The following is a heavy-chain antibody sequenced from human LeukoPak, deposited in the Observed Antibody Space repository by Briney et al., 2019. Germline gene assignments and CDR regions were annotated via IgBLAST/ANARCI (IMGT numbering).Heavy chain of an antibody. J-gene: IGHJ6*03. CDR3: ARDGHNWNYYYYYYMDV. Sequence: GGSPRVSCADPRFTFSNYSRSWGRQAPGKGVGGVFNISSSSSTIYYADSVKGRFTISRDNAKNSLYLQMNSLRAEDTAVYYCARDGHNWNYYYYYYMDVWGKGTTVTVSS. D-gene: IGHD1-20*01. CDR2: ISSSSSTI. V-gene: IGHV3-48*01. CDR1: RFTFSNYS.